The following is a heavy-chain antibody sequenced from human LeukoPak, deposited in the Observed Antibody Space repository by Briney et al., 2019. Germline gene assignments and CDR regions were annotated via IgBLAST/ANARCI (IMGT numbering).Heavy chain of an antibody. J-gene: IGHJ4*02. CDR2: ISGSGGST. CDR3: AKAPDGYEPFIFDY. V-gene: IGHV3-23*01. Sequence: GGSLRLSCAASGFTFSSYAMSWVRQAPGKGREWVSAISGSGGSTYYADSVKGRFTISRDNSKNTLYLQMNSLRAGDTAVYYCAKAPDGYEPFIFDYWGQGTLVTVSS. CDR1: GFTFSSYA. D-gene: IGHD5-24*01.